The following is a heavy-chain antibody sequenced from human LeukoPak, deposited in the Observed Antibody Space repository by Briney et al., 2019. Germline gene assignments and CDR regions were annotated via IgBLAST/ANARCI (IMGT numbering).Heavy chain of an antibody. J-gene: IGHJ4*02. Sequence: ASVKVSCKASGGTFSSYAISWVRQAPGQALEWMGGIIPIFGTANYAQKFQGRVTITTDESTGTAYMELSSLRSEDTAVYYCARSRPLRGPFDYWGQGTLVTVSS. CDR3: ARSRPLRGPFDY. CDR2: IIPIFGTA. CDR1: GGTFSSYA. V-gene: IGHV1-69*05. D-gene: IGHD6-25*01.